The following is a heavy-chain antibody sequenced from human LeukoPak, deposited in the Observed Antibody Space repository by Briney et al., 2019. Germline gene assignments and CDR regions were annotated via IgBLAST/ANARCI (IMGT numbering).Heavy chain of an antibody. D-gene: IGHD1-1*01. CDR3: AKDPAPAGTEGGGGYFQH. J-gene: IGHJ1*01. Sequence: GGSLRLSCAASGLTFSSYAMSWVRQAPGKGLEWVSAISGSGGSTYYADSVKGRFTISRDNSKNTLYLQMNSLRAEDTAVYYCAKDPAPAGTEGGGGYFQHWGQGTLVTVSS. CDR1: GLTFSSYA. CDR2: ISGSGGST. V-gene: IGHV3-23*01.